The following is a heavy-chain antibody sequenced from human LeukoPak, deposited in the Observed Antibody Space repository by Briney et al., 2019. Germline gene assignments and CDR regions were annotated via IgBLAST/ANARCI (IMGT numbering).Heavy chain of an antibody. CDR1: GGSISSSNYY. D-gene: IGHD3-3*01. Sequence: SETLSLTCTVSGGSISSSNYYWGWIRQPPGKGLEWIGNVYYGGGTYYNPSLKSRVTISLDTSKNQFSLKLTSVTAADTAVYYCAREIFGARAFQYWGQGILVTVSS. V-gene: IGHV4-39*07. J-gene: IGHJ4*02. CDR2: VYYGGGT. CDR3: AREIFGARAFQY.